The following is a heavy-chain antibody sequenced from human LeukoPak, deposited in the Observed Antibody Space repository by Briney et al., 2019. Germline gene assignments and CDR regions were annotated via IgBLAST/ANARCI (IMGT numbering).Heavy chain of an antibody. CDR2: IYPGDSDT. Sequence: NRGESLKISCKGSGYSFTSYWIGWVRQMPGKGLEWMGIIYPGDSDTRYSPSFQGQVTISADKSISTAYLQWSSLKASDTAMYYCARHARDGYKSRYYYYMDVWGKGTTVTVSS. J-gene: IGHJ6*03. CDR1: GYSFTSYW. V-gene: IGHV5-51*01. D-gene: IGHD5-24*01. CDR3: ARHARDGYKSRYYYYMDV.